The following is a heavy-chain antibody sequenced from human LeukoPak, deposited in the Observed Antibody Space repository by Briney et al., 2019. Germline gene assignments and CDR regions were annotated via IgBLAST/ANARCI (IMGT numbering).Heavy chain of an antibody. CDR3: ARGVEMATIPNWFDP. V-gene: IGHV3-33*01. Sequence: GGSLRLSCAASGFTFSSYGMHWVRQAPGKGLEWVAVIWYDGSNKYYADSVKGRFTISRDNSKNTLYLQMNSLRAEDTAVYYCARGVEMATIPNWFDPWGQGTLVTVSS. CDR2: IWYDGSNK. D-gene: IGHD5-24*01. CDR1: GFTFSSYG. J-gene: IGHJ5*02.